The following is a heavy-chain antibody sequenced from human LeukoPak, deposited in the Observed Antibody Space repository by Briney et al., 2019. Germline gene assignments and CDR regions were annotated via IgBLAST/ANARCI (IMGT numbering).Heavy chain of an antibody. D-gene: IGHD4-17*01. V-gene: IGHV3-21*01. CDR2: ISTTSTYI. J-gene: IGHJ4*02. Sequence: GGSLRLSCAASGFTFSIYTMNWVRQAPGKGLEWVSSISTTSTYIYYADSVKGRFPISRDNAKNSLYLQMNSLRAEDTAVYYCASQGAVTTFSWGQGTLVTVSS. CDR1: GFTFSIYT. CDR3: ASQGAVTTFS.